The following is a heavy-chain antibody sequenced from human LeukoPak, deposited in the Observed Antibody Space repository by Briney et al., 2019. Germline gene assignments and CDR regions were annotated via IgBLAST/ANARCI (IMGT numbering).Heavy chain of an antibody. J-gene: IGHJ4*02. V-gene: IGHV3-30*02. CDR1: GFTFSSYG. CDR2: IRYDGSNK. D-gene: IGHD5-18*01. Sequence: GGSLRLSCAASGFTFSSYGMHWVRQAPGKGLEWVAFIRYDGSNKYYADSVKGRFTTSRDNSKNTLYPQMNSLRAEDTAVYYCAKERDTAMVTIDYWGQGTLVTVSS. CDR3: AKERDTAMVTIDY.